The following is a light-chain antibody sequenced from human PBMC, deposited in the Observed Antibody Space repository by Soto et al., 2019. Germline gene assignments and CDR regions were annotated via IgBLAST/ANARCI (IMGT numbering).Light chain of an antibody. CDR1: SSNIGSNT. CDR2: SNN. CDR3: ATWDDSLNGDV. V-gene: IGLV1-44*01. Sequence: QSVLTQPPSASGTPGQRVTISCSGSSSNIGSNTVNWYQQLPGTAPRLLIYSNNQRPSGVPDRFSGSKSGTSASLAIGGLQSEDEADYYWATWDDSLNGDVFGTGTKLTVL. J-gene: IGLJ1*01.